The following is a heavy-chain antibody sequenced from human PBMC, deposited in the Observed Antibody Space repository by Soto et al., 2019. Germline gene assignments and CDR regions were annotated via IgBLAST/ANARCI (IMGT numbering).Heavy chain of an antibody. CDR3: ARDRAVSTNWYFDL. CDR1: GFTFSTYS. J-gene: IGHJ2*01. CDR2: ISGSTSNI. V-gene: IGHV3-48*01. Sequence: GGSLRLSCAASGFTFSTYSMNWVRQAPGKGLEWVSYISGSTSNIYYADSVKGRFTISRDNAKNSLYLQMNNLRAEDTAVYYCARDRAVSTNWYFDLWGRGTLVTVSS. D-gene: IGHD3-22*01.